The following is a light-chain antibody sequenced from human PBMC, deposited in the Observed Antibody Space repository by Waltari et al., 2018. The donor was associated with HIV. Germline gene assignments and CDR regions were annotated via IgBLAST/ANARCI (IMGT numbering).Light chain of an antibody. Sequence: EIVLTQSPATLSLSLGARAPLSCRASQSVSSFLAWFQQKPGQAPRLLISDASTRATGIPARFSGSGSGTDFTLTISSLEPEDFAVYYCQQRSDWPRLTFGGGTKVEIK. V-gene: IGKV3-11*01. CDR2: DAS. CDR1: QSVSSF. CDR3: QQRSDWPRLT. J-gene: IGKJ4*01.